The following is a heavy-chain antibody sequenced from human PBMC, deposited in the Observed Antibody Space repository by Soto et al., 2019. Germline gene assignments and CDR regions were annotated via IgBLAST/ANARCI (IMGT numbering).Heavy chain of an antibody. D-gene: IGHD3-3*01. Sequence: SETLSLTCTVSGGSISSSSYYWGWIRQPPGKGLEWIGRIYYSGSTYYNPSLKSEVTISVDTSKNQFSLKLGSVTAADTALYYCARGIVLRFLEWLSGDYYYGMDVWGQGTTVTVSS. CDR2: IYYSGST. J-gene: IGHJ6*02. CDR1: GGSISSSSYY. V-gene: IGHV4-39*01. CDR3: ARGIVLRFLEWLSGDYYYGMDV.